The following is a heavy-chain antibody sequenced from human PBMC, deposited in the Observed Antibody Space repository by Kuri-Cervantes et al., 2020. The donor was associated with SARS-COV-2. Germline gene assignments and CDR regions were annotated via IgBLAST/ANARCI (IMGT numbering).Heavy chain of an antibody. D-gene: IGHD6-13*01. CDR3: ARGRYTNSWYYFDY. J-gene: IGHJ4*02. V-gene: IGHV3-53*01. CDR2: IYVHRT. CDR1: GFPVSDYY. Sequence: GGSLRLSCAASGFPVSDYYMTWVRQAPGKGLEWVSVIYVHRTEYADSVKGRFTISRDNSNNTVYLQMNSLRAEDAAVYYCARGRYTNSWYYFDYWGQGTLVTVSS.